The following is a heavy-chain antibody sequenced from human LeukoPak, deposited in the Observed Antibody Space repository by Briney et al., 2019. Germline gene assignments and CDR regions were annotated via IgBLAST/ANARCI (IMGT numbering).Heavy chain of an antibody. J-gene: IGHJ5*02. V-gene: IGHV4-39*07. CDR1: GDSFSRSSFH. D-gene: IGHD2-8*01. Sequence: SETLSLTCTVSGDSFSRSSFHWGWIRQPPGKGLEWIATIYPFGSTYYNPSLKSRVAISVDTSKNQFSLKLTSVTAADTAVYYCARARGPCNNGVCSLFDPWGQGARVSVSA. CDR2: IYPFGST. CDR3: ARARGPCNNGVCSLFDP.